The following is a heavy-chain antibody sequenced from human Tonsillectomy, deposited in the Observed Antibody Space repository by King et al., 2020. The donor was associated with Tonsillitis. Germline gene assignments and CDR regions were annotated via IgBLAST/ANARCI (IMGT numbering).Heavy chain of an antibody. J-gene: IGHJ6*03. D-gene: IGHD5-18*01. V-gene: IGHV1-69*01. CDR2: IIPIFGTA. Sequence: QLVQSGAEVKKPGSSVKVSCKASGGTFSSYAISWVRQAPGQGLEWMGGIIPIFGTANYAQKFQGRVTITADESTSTAYMELSSLRSEDTAVYYCARGGGELWLQHYYYMDVWGKGTTVTVSS. CDR1: GGTFSSYA. CDR3: ARGGGELWLQHYYYMDV.